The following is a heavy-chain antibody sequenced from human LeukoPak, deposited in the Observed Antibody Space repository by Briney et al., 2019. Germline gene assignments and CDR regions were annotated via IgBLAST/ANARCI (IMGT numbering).Heavy chain of an antibody. Sequence: GGSLRLSCEASGFTFSSYAMSWVRQAPGKGLEWVSLISGSGVSTYYADSVKGRFTVSRDNSKNTLSLQMNSLRADDTAVYYCAKDLRQVGGSTVNWGQGTLATVSS. D-gene: IGHD1-26*01. CDR3: AKDLRQVGGSTVN. CDR2: ISGSGVST. CDR1: GFTFSSYA. J-gene: IGHJ4*02. V-gene: IGHV3-23*01.